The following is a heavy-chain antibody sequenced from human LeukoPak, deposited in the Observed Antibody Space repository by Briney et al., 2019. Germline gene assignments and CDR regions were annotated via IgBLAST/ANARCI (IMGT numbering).Heavy chain of an antibody. J-gene: IGHJ4*02. V-gene: IGHV4-39*07. CDR2: IYYSGST. CDR1: GGSISSSSYY. D-gene: IGHD6-19*01. CDR3: ARDDWDITGAATLGDF. Sequence: SETLSLTCTVSGGSISSSSYYWGWIRQPPGKGLEWIGSIYYSGSTYYNPSLMGRVTISVDTSKNQFSLKLSSVTAADTAVYYCARDDWDITGAATLGDFWGQGNLVTVSS.